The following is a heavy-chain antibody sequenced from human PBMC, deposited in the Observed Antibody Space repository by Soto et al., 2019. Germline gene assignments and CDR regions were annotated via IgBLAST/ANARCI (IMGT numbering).Heavy chain of an antibody. CDR1: GFTFRNYN. J-gene: IGHJ4*02. V-gene: IGHV3-21*06. CDR2: ISTGGAYM. CDR3: ARDIASPGGDYFDS. Sequence: EVQLVESGGGLVKAGGSLRLFCTASGFTFRNYNMNWVRQAPGKGLEWVSSISTGGAYMFYADSVKGRFTISRDNAQNSLFLQIDSPRAEETAVYYCARDIASPGGDYFDSWGQGTLVTGSS. D-gene: IGHD2-21*01.